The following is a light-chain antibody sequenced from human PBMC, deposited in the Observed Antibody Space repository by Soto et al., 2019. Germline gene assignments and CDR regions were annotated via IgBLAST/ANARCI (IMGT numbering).Light chain of an antibody. CDR2: GAS. CDR3: QRYGSSPPFS. Sequence: EIVLTQSPGTLSLSPGERATLSCRASQRVSSSYLAWYQQKPGQAPRPLIYGASSRATGIPDRFSGSGSGTDFILTISILEPEDFAVYFCQRYGSSPPFSFGQGTKVEI. V-gene: IGKV3-20*01. J-gene: IGKJ2*01. CDR1: QRVSSSY.